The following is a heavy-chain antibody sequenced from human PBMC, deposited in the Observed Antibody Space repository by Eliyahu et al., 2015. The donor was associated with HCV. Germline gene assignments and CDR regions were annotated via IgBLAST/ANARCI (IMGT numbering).Heavy chain of an antibody. CDR1: XFXFXSXA. J-gene: IGHJ4*02. V-gene: IGHV3-23*01. CDR3: AKALEAADGEYFDY. Sequence: EVQLLESGGXLVQPGGSLXXSCAASXFXFXSXAMSWVRQAPGKGLXWVSAISGSGGSTYYADSVKGRFTISRDNSKNTLYLQMNSLRAEDTAVYYCAKALEAADGEYFDYWGQGTLVTVSS. D-gene: IGHD6-13*01. CDR2: ISGSGGST.